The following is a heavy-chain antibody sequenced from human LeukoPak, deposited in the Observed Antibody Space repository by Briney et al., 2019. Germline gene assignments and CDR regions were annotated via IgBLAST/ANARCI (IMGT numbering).Heavy chain of an antibody. CDR1: GITFSTYG. J-gene: IGHJ4*01. CDR2: ISSGSSAI. Sequence: PGGSLRLSCVASGITFSTYGMNWVRQAPGQGLEWVSYISSGSSAIYYADFVKGRFTISRDNADNSLSLQMNSLRAEDTAVYYCARWAESGGYYYIDYWGHGTLVTVSS. V-gene: IGHV3-48*04. CDR3: ARWAESGGYYYIDY. D-gene: IGHD3-22*01.